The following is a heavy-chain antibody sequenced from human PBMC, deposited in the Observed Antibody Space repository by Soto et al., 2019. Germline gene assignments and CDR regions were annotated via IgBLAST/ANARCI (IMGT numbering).Heavy chain of an antibody. V-gene: IGHV1-2*04. CDR1: GYTFTGYY. CDR2: INPNSGGT. D-gene: IGHD1-26*01. J-gene: IGHJ6*02. Sequence: QVQLVQSGAEVKKPGASVKVSCKASGYTFTGYYMHWVRQAPGQGLEWMGWINPNSGGTNYAQKFQGWVTMTRDTSISTAYMELSRLRSDDTAVYYCAREGHTFYRWERRRDYYGMDVWGQGTTVTVSS. CDR3: AREGHTFYRWERRRDYYGMDV.